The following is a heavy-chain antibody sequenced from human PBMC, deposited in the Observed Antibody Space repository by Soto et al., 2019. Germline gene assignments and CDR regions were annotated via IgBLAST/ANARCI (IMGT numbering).Heavy chain of an antibody. V-gene: IGHV3-74*01. J-gene: IGHJ4*02. CDR3: ARDNWNSY. CDR2: ISTDESST. CDR1: GFTFSNYW. D-gene: IGHD1-7*01. Sequence: PGGSLRLSCVASGFTFSNYWMHWVRQAPGKGLAWVSRISTDESSTNYADSVTGRFTISRDNAMNTLYLQMNSLRAEDTAVYYCARDNWNSYWGQGALVTVS.